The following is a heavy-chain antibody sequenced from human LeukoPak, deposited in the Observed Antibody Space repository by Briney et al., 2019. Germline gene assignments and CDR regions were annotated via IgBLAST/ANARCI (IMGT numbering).Heavy chain of an antibody. CDR1: GFTFSSYI. D-gene: IGHD2/OR15-2a*01. J-gene: IGHJ4*02. V-gene: IGHV3-48*04. CDR3: ARDWFHAIDY. CDR2: ISSSSSTI. Sequence: GGSLRLSCAASGFTFSSYIMNWVRQAPGKGLDWVSYISSSSSTIYHADSVKGRFTISRDNAKNSLYLQMNSLRAEDTAVYYCARDWFHAIDYWGQGTLVTVSS.